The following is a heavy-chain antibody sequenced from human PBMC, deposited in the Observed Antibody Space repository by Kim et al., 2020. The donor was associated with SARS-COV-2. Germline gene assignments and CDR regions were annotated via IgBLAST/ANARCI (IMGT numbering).Heavy chain of an antibody. J-gene: IGHJ4*02. D-gene: IGHD1-26*01. V-gene: IGHV3-30*04. CDR1: GFTFSSYA. CDR2: ISYDGSNK. Sequence: GGSLRLSCAASGFTFSSYAMHWVRQAPGKGLEWVAVISYDGSNKYYADSVKGRFTISRDNSKNTLYLQMNSLRAEDTAVYYCARDTRVGATTTPGYWGQGTLVTVSS. CDR3: ARDTRVGATTTPGY.